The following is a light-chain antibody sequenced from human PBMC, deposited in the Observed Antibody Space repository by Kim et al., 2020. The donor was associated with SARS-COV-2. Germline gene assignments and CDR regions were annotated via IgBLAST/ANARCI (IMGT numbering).Light chain of an antibody. CDR1: QVIGNS. J-gene: IGKJ4*01. V-gene: IGKV1-NL1*01. CDR3: QQYSSVPLT. CDR2: TTS. Sequence: ASIGDRVTITWRASQVIGNSLVWYQQKSGQAPNLLVYTTSRLHSGVPSRFSGSGSGTDYTLTISSLQPEDFATYYCQQYSSVPLTFGGGTKVDIK.